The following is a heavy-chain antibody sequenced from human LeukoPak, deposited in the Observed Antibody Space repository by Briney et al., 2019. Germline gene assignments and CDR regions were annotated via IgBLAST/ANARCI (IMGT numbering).Heavy chain of an antibody. CDR1: GYIFTYYG. CDR2: ITVYNGNT. D-gene: IGHD6-19*01. J-gene: IGHJ1*01. Sequence: GASVMVSFTSSGYIFTYYGNSWVRQAPGQGLEWMGWITVYNGNTNYPQKFQGRVTMTTDPSTNTASMDLKSLRSDDTAVYYCARAATTVAGTRYFQLWGQGTLVTVSS. V-gene: IGHV1-18*01. CDR3: ARAATTVAGTRYFQL.